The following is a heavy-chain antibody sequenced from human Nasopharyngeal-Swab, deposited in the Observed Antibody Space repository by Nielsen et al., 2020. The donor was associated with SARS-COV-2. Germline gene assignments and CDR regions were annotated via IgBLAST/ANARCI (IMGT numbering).Heavy chain of an antibody. CDR3: ARDDGDVPGITGSGPPGGY. CDR2: INPNSGDT. J-gene: IGHJ4*02. D-gene: IGHD6-13*01. Sequence: WARQAPGQGLERMGRINPNSGDTNYAQKFQGRVTVTRDTSINTAYMELSSLRSDDTAVYYCARDDGDVPGITGSGPPGGYWGQGTLVTVSS. V-gene: IGHV1-2*06.